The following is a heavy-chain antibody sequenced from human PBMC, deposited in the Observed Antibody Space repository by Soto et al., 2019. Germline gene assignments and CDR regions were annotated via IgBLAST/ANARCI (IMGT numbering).Heavy chain of an antibody. Sequence: SVKVSCKTSGGTFSRHAISWVRQAPGQGVEWMGGIIPVFGTANYAQKFQGRVTITADESTSTAHMELSNLRSEDTAVYYCARDGIINIWPYYFGMDVWGQGTTVTVSS. V-gene: IGHV1-69*13. D-gene: IGHD3-9*01. J-gene: IGHJ6*02. CDR3: ARDGIINIWPYYFGMDV. CDR2: IIPVFGTA. CDR1: GGTFSRHA.